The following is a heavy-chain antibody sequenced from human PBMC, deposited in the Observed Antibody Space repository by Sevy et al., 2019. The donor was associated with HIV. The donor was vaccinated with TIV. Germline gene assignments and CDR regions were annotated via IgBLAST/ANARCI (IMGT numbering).Heavy chain of an antibody. Sequence: GSLRLSCVASGFTFGSYGMPWGRQAPGQGLEWVADIWFDGSNIHYADSVRGRFTISGDNSKNTLSLQMSSLRAEDTAVYYCARERTYLFDYCGQGTLVTVSS. CDR3: ARERTYLFDY. J-gene: IGHJ4*02. CDR2: IWFDGSNI. CDR1: GFTFGSYG. V-gene: IGHV3-33*01.